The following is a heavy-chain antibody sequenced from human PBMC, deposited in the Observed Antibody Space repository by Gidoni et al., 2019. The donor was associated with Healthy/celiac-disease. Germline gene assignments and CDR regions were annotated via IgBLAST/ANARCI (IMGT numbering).Heavy chain of an antibody. CDR3: ARLRRWGLPIDY. Sequence: QVQLQQWGAGLLKPSETLSLTCAVYGGSFSGYYWSWIRQPPGKGLEWIGEINHSGSTNYNPSLKSRVTISVDTSKNQFSLKLSSVTAADTAVYYCARLRRWGLPIDYWGQGTLVTVSS. D-gene: IGHD2-21*02. V-gene: IGHV4-34*01. CDR1: GGSFSGYY. J-gene: IGHJ4*02. CDR2: INHSGST.